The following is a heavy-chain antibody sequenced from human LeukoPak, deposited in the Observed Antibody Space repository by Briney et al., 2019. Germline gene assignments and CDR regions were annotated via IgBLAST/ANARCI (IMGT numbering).Heavy chain of an antibody. D-gene: IGHD3-9*01. CDR3: AGNSGEGARYFGWLSNNYYNNYLDV. Sequence: GGSLRLSCAASGFTFSSYAMHWVRQAPGKGLEWVAVISYDGSNKYYADSVKGRFTISRDNSKNTLYLQMNSLRAEDTAVYYFAGNSGEGARYFGWLSNNYYNNYLDVWGKGTTVTVSS. V-gene: IGHV3-30-3*01. CDR2: ISYDGSNK. J-gene: IGHJ6*03. CDR1: GFTFSSYA.